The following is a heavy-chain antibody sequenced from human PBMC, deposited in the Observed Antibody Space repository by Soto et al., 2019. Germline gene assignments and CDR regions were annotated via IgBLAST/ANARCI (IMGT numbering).Heavy chain of an antibody. CDR3: ARGGGYSGYDYYYYGMDV. D-gene: IGHD5-12*01. CDR2: IIPIFGTA. Sequence: QVQLVQSGAEVKKPGSSVKVSCKASRGTFSSYAISWVRQAPGQGLEWMGGIIPIFGTANYAQKFQGRVTITADESTSTAYMELSSLRSEDTAVYYCARGGGYSGYDYYYYGMDVWGQGTTVTVSS. V-gene: IGHV1-69*12. J-gene: IGHJ6*02. CDR1: RGTFSSYA.